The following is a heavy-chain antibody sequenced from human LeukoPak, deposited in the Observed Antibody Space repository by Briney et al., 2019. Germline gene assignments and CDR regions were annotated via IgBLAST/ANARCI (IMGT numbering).Heavy chain of an antibody. CDR3: AKELEEYSSSGSDY. CDR1: GFTFNTYA. V-gene: IGHV3-30*18. D-gene: IGHD6-6*01. CDR2: ISYDGSNK. Sequence: GGSLRLSCAASGFTFNTYAMSWVRQAPGKGLEWVAVISYDGSNKYYADSVKGRFTISRDNSKNTLYLQMNSLRAEDTAVYYCAKELEEYSSSGSDYWGQGTLVTVSS. J-gene: IGHJ4*02.